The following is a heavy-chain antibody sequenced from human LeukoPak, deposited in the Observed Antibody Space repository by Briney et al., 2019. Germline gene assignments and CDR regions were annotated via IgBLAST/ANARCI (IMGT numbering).Heavy chain of an antibody. CDR2: ISSDESIT. CDR1: GFTFSNYW. J-gene: IGHJ4*02. CDR3: ARVSLSSGCLSN. D-gene: IGHD6-19*01. Sequence: GGSLRLSCAASGFTFSNYWMHWVRQAPGKGLVWVSRISSDESITSYADSVKGRFTISRGNAKNTLFLQMNGLRAEDTAVYYCARVSLSSGCLSNWGQGTLVTVSS. V-gene: IGHV3-74*01.